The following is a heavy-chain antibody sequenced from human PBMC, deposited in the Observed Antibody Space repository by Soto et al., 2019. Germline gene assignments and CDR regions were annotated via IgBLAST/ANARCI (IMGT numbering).Heavy chain of an antibody. V-gene: IGHV4-31*03. J-gene: IGHJ5*02. CDR3: ARWGGGGTRPNWFDP. Sequence: SETLSLTCTVSGGSISSGGYYWSWIRQHPGKGLEWIGYIYYSGSTYYNPSLKSRVTISVDTSKNQFSLKLSSVTAADTAVYYCARWGGGGTRPNWFDPWGQGTLVTVSS. D-gene: IGHD2-15*01. CDR2: IYYSGST. CDR1: GGSISSGGYY.